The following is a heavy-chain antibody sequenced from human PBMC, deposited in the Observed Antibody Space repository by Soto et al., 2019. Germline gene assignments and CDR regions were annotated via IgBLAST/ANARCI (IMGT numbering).Heavy chain of an antibody. CDR3: SRGESYGSGYYSYFEY. CDR1: GFTFSSYA. CDR2: ISGSGGST. J-gene: IGHJ4*02. D-gene: IGHD3-10*01. Sequence: GGSLRLSCAASGFTFSSYAMNWVRLAPGRGLEWVSGISGSGGSTYYADSVKGRFTISRDSSKNTLYLQMNSLRAEDTAVYYCSRGESYGSGYYSYFEYWGQGTLVTVSS. V-gene: IGHV3-23*01.